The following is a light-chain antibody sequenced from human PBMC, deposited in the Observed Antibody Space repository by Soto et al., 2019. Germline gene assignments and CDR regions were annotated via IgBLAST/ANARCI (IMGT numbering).Light chain of an antibody. V-gene: IGLV2-14*01. J-gene: IGLJ2*01. CDR3: SSYTSSSTQVV. CDR1: SSDVGGYDY. Sequence: QSVLTQPASVSGSPGQAITISCTGTSSDVGGYDYVSWYQQHPGKAPKLMIYDVSNRPSGVSNRFSGSKSGNTASLIITGLQAEDEADYYCSSYTSSSTQVVFGGGTKLTVL. CDR2: DVS.